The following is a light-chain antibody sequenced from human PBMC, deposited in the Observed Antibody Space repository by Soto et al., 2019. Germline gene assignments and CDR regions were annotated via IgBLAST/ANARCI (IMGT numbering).Light chain of an antibody. Sequence: QAVVTQPASVSGSPGQSITISCTGTSSDVGGYNYVSWYQQHPGKAPKLMIYDVSNRPSGVSNRFSGSKSGNTASLTISGLQAEDEADYYCSSYTSSSTLEGVFGGGTKVTVL. CDR3: SSYTSSSTLEGV. V-gene: IGLV2-14*01. J-gene: IGLJ2*01. CDR1: SSDVGGYNY. CDR2: DVS.